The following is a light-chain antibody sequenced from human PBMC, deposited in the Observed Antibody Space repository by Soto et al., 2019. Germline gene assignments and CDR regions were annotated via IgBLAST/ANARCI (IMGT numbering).Light chain of an antibody. CDR2: GAS. V-gene: IGKV3-15*01. CDR1: QSVSSN. CDR3: QQYNNWPPGEWT. J-gene: IGKJ1*01. Sequence: EIVMTQSPATLSVSPGERATLSCRASQSVSSNLAWYQQKPGQAPRLLIYGASTRATGIPARFSGSGSGTEFTLTISSLQSEDFAVYYCQQYNNWPPGEWTFGQGTKVEIK.